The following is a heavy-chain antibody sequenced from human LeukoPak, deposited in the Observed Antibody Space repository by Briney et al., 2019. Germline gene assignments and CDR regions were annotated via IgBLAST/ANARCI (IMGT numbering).Heavy chain of an antibody. CDR3: ARGPTISETGYFDY. J-gene: IGHJ4*03. CDR2: IYNGRNT. Sequence: SETLSLTCSASGASTSSRYWSWIRQSPGRTLEWIGHIYNGRNTKYIPSLTSRVTISVDTSKNQFSLKVSSLTATDTAVYYCARGPTISETGYFDYWGQGTLVTVSS. V-gene: IGHV4-59*12. CDR1: GASTSSRY. D-gene: IGHD1-1*01.